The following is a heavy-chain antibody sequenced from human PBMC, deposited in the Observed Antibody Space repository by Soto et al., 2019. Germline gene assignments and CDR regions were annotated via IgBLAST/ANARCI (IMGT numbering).Heavy chain of an antibody. CDR2: IYYSGST. CDR3: ARQVGIAVAGGDDYYYGMDV. Sequence: SETLSLTCTVSGGSISSSSYYWGWIRQPPGKGLEWIGSIYYSGSTYYNPSLKSRVTISVDTSKNQFSLKLSSVTAADTAVYYCARQVGIAVAGGDDYYYGMDVWGQGTTVTVSS. D-gene: IGHD6-19*01. CDR1: GGSISSSSYY. V-gene: IGHV4-39*01. J-gene: IGHJ6*02.